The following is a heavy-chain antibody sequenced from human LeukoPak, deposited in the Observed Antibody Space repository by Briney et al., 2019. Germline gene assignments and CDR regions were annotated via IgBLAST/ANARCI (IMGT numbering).Heavy chain of an antibody. V-gene: IGHV3-74*01. J-gene: IGHJ6*03. CDR2: IFSDGSST. Sequence: GGSLRLSCAASGFTFSRYWMHWVRQAPGEELLWVSRIFSDGSSTNYADPVKGRFTISRDNAKNTLYLQMNSLRVEDTAVYFCARDSYYYMDVWGKGTTVTVSS. CDR3: ARDSYYYMDV. CDR1: GFTFSRYW.